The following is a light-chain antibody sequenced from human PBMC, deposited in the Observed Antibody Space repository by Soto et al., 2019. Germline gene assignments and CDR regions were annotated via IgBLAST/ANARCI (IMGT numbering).Light chain of an antibody. CDR3: SSYTSSSTEV. Sequence: QSALTQPASVSGSPGQSITISCTGTSSDVCGYNYVSWYQQHPGKAPKLMIYDVSSRPSGVSNRFSASKSGNTASLTISGLQAEDEADYYCSSYTSSSTEVFGTGTKLTVL. CDR2: DVS. CDR1: SSDVCGYNY. J-gene: IGLJ1*01. V-gene: IGLV2-14*01.